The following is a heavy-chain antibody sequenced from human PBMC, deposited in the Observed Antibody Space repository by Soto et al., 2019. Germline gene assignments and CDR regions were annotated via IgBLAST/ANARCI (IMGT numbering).Heavy chain of an antibody. CDR2: INHSGST. CDR1: GGSISSGDYY. D-gene: IGHD6-6*01. J-gene: IGHJ6*02. V-gene: IGHV4-30-4*01. Sequence: PSETLSLTCTVSGGSISSGDYYWSWIRQPPGKGLEWIGEINHSGSTNYNPSLKSRVTISVDTSKTQFSLKLSSVTAADSAVYYCAREMGIAARPYYYFAMDVWGRGTTVTVSS. CDR3: AREMGIAARPYYYFAMDV.